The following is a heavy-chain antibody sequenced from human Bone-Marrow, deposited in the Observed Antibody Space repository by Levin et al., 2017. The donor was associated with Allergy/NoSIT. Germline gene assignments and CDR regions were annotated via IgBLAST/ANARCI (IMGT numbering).Heavy chain of an antibody. J-gene: IGHJ4*02. CDR2: ISASGDTT. Sequence: PGESLKISCAASGFIFSTYGVSWVRQAPEKGLEWVSGISASGDTTYYADSVKGRFTISRDNSKNTLYLQMNSLSVEDTGVYYCAANAAGYDLPSFDYWGQGAL. D-gene: IGHD5-12*01. CDR3: AANAAGYDLPSFDY. V-gene: IGHV3-23*01. CDR1: GFIFSTYG.